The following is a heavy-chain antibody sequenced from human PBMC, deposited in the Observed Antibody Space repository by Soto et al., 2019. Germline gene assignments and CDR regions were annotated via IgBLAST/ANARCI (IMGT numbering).Heavy chain of an antibody. J-gene: IGHJ4*02. CDR3: ARPANTVADHFDL. CDR1: GYTFTSDW. Sequence: GASLKTSCKASGYTFTSDWSGWVRQIPGKGLEWVGIIYPSDFDTRYSPSFQGQVTISAVQSISTAYLQWDSLKASDTTIYYCARPANTVADHFDLGGQRTPVAVPS. V-gene: IGHV5-51*01. D-gene: IGHD4-17*01. CDR2: IYPSDFDT.